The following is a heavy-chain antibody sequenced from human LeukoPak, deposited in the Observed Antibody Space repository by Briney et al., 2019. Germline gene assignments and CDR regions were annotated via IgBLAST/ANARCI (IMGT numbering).Heavy chain of an antibody. Sequence: GGSLRLSCAASGFTFSSYSMNWVRQAPGKGLEWVSSISSSSSYIYYADSVKGRFTISRDNAKNSLYLQMNSLRAEDTAVYYCAKWGVTGTEGLDYWGQGTLVTVSS. CDR2: ISSSSSYI. V-gene: IGHV3-21*01. D-gene: IGHD1-20*01. CDR1: GFTFSSYS. J-gene: IGHJ4*02. CDR3: AKWGVTGTEGLDY.